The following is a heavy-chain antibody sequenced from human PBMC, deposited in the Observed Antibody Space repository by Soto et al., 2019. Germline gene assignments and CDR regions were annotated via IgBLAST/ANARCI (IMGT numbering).Heavy chain of an antibody. CDR1: GYTFTGYY. Sequence: QVQLVQSGAEVKKPGASVKVSCKASGYTFTGYYMHWVRQAPGQGLEWMGWINPNSGGTNYAQKFQGRVTMTRDTSISTAYMKLSRLRSDDTAVYYCARGPLTTVTDHYYYYGMDVWGQGTTVTVSS. CDR3: ARGPLTTVTDHYYYYGMDV. V-gene: IGHV1-2*02. CDR2: INPNSGGT. J-gene: IGHJ6*02. D-gene: IGHD4-17*01.